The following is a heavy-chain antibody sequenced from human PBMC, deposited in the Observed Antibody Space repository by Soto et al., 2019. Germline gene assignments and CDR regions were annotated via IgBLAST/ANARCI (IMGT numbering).Heavy chain of an antibody. J-gene: IGHJ4*02. CDR2: ISSNGGST. Sequence: GGSLRLSCAASGFTFSSYAMHWVRQAPGKGLEYVSAISSNGGSTYYANSVKGRFTISRDNSKNTLYLQMGNLRAEDMAVYYCARGGSGSYYFDYWGQGTLVTVS. V-gene: IGHV3-64*01. CDR3: ARGGSGSYYFDY. D-gene: IGHD1-26*01. CDR1: GFTFSSYA.